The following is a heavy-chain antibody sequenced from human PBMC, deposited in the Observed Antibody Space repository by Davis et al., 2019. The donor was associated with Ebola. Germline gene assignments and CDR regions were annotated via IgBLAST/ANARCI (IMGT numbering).Heavy chain of an antibody. CDR2: IWYDGSNK. Sequence: PGGSLRLSCAASGFTFSSYGMHWVRQAPGKGLEWVAVIWYDGSNKYYADSVKGRFTISRDNSKNTLYLQMNSLRAEDTAVYYCARDPTLGGLLAHYYYYYGMDVWGQGTTVTVSS. D-gene: IGHD3-22*01. J-gene: IGHJ6*02. CDR1: GFTFSSYG. CDR3: ARDPTLGGLLAHYYYYYGMDV. V-gene: IGHV3-33*01.